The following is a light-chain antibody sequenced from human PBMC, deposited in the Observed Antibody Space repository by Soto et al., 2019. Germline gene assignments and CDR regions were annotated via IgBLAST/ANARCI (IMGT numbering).Light chain of an antibody. J-gene: IGLJ1*01. CDR3: RSYDSILSGSKV. CDR2: GNS. V-gene: IGLV1-40*01. Sequence: QSVLTQPPSVAGAPGQRVTISCTGSSSNIGAGYDVHWYQQLPGTAPKLVIYGNSNRPSGVPDRFSGSKSGTSASLAITGVLAEDEADQYCRSYDSILSGSKVVGNGTKLTVL. CDR1: SSNIGAGYD.